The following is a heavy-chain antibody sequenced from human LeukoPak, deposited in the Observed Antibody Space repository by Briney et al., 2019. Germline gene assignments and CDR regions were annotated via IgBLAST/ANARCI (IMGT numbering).Heavy chain of an antibody. D-gene: IGHD3-16*01. J-gene: IGHJ6*02. V-gene: IGHV4-4*07. CDR1: GSSISSYY. Sequence: SETLSLTCTVSGSSISSYYWSWIRQPAGKGPEWIGRIYTSGSTNYNPSLKSRLTMSVDTSKNQFSLKLSSVTAADTAVYYCARDWAVSGGYGMDVWGQGTTVTVSS. CDR2: IYTSGST. CDR3: ARDWAVSGGYGMDV.